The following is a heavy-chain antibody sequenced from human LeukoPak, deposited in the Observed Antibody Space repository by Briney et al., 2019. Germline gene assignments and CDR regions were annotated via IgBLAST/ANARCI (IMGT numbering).Heavy chain of an antibody. CDR1: GGSFSGYY. J-gene: IGHJ4*02. D-gene: IGHD3-22*01. V-gene: IGHV4-34*01. Sequence: SETLSLTCAVYGGSFSGYYWSWIRQPPGKGLEWIGEINHSGSTNYNPSLKSRVTISVDMSKNQFSLKLSSVTAADTAVYYCARKSGYYDSSGYYHHSDYWGQGTLVTVSS. CDR3: ARKSGYYDSSGYYHHSDY. CDR2: INHSGST.